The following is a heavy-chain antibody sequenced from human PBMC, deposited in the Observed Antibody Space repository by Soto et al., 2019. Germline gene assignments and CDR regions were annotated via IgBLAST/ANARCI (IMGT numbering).Heavy chain of an antibody. CDR2: INQDGSEK. D-gene: IGHD3-3*01. J-gene: IGHJ5*02. CDR3: ARPRVYEWFDP. CDR1: GFTFSSFW. V-gene: IGHV3-7*01. Sequence: GGSLRLSCEASGFTFSSFWMTWVRQAPGKGLEWVANINQDGSEKHYVDSVKGRFTISRDNAYNSLYLQMSSLRAEDTAVYYCARPRVYEWFDPWGQGTLVTVSS.